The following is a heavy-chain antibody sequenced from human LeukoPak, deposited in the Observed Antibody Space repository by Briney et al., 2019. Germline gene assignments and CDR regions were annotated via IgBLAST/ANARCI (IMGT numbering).Heavy chain of an antibody. V-gene: IGHV1-2*02. J-gene: IGHJ4*02. D-gene: IGHD4-17*01. CDR1: GYTFTDYF. CDR3: ATDNYGTLDY. CDR2: TSPKSGDR. Sequence: ASVKVSCKLSGYTFTDYFIHWVRQAPGQGLEWMRWTSPKSGDRKCTQKFQGRVTMTRDTSISTVYMELDRLTFDDPAVYFCATDNYGTLDYWGQGSLVTVSS.